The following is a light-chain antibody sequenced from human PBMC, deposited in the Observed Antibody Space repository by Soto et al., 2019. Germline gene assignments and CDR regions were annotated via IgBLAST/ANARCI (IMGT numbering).Light chain of an antibody. V-gene: IGLV2-11*01. CDR3: CSYAGVHVV. CDR2: DVS. CDR1: SSDVGGYNY. Sequence: QSVLTQPRSVSGSPGQSVTISCTGTSSDVGGYNYVSWYQQYPGKAPKLIIYDVSGRPSGDPDRFSGSKSGNTASLTISGLQADDEADYYCCSYAGVHVVFGGGTKVTVL. J-gene: IGLJ2*01.